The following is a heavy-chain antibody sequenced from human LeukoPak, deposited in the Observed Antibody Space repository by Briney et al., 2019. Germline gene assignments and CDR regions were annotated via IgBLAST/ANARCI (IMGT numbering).Heavy chain of an antibody. J-gene: IGHJ2*01. CDR2: ISYNSDTI. D-gene: IGHD2-21*02. CDR3: AKDYCGGDCYSGWYFYL. V-gene: IGHV3-9*01. Sequence: GRSLRLSCAASGLTFDDYAMHWVRQAPGKGLEWVSGISYNSDTIAYADSVKGRFTISRDNAKNSLYLQMNSLRAEDTALYYCAKDYCGGDCYSGWYFYLWGRGTLATVSS. CDR1: GLTFDDYA.